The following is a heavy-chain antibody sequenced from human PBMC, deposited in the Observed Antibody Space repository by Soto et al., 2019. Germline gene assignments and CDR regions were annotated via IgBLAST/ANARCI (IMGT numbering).Heavy chain of an antibody. CDR2: IYYSGRT. CDR3: ARDRGYSYVDY. D-gene: IGHD5-18*01. Sequence: PSETLSLTCTVSGGSISSYYWSWIRQPPGKGLEWIGYIYYSGRTNYNFSLKSRVTISVDTSKNQFSLKLSSVTAADTAVYYCARDRGYSYVDYWGQGTLVTVSS. V-gene: IGHV4-59*01. CDR1: GGSISSYY. J-gene: IGHJ4*02.